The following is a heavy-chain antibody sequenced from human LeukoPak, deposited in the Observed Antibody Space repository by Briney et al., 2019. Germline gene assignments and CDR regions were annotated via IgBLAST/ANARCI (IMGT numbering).Heavy chain of an antibody. CDR2: ISGSGSSS. CDR3: ARVPSVHYYYMDV. V-gene: IGHV3-23*01. CDR1: GFTFSSYA. Sequence: PGGSLRLSCAASGFTFSSYAMSWVRQAPGKGLEYISAISGSGSSSYNADSVKGRVTISRDNSKNTLFLQMNSLTVEDTAVYYCARVPSVHYYYMDVWGKGTTVTVSS. J-gene: IGHJ6*03. D-gene: IGHD5/OR15-5a*01.